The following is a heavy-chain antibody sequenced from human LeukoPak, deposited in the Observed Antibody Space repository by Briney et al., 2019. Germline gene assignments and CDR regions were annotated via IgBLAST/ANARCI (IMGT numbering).Heavy chain of an antibody. D-gene: IGHD2-21*02. V-gene: IGHV3-74*01. CDR3: ARDSTPYCGGDCSLGY. CDR2: INTDGSGT. J-gene: IGHJ4*02. CDR1: GFTFSSHW. Sequence: GGSLRLSCAAPGFTFSSHWMHWVRQAPGKGLVWVSRINTDGSGTDYADSVKGRFTISRDNAKNTLYLQMNSLRAEDTAVYYCARDSTPYCGGDCSLGYWGQGTLVTVSS.